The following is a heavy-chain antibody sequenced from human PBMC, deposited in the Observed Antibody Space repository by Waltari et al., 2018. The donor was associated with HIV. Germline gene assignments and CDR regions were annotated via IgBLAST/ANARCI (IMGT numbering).Heavy chain of an antibody. CDR3: ARDGTFGGVSAPDY. D-gene: IGHD3-16*01. Sequence: QVQLQQWGAGLLKPSETLSLTCAVYGGSFSGYYWSWIRQPPGKGLEWIGEINHSGSTNYNPSLKSRVTISVDTSKNQFSLKLSSVTAADTAVYYCARDGTFGGVSAPDYWGQGTLVTVSS. V-gene: IGHV4-34*01. CDR2: INHSGST. CDR1: GGSFSGYY. J-gene: IGHJ4*02.